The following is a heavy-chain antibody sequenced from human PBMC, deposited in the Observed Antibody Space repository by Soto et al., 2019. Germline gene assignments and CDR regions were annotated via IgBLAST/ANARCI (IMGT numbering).Heavy chain of an antibody. V-gene: IGHV4-30-4*01. Sequence: SETLSLTCTVSGGSISSDNYYWSWIRQPPGKGLEWIGHIYYSGSTYYNPSLKSRITITVDTSRNQFSLILSSVTAADTAVYYCARVKVGGSDLDYLDQWGQGTVVTVSS. J-gene: IGHJ4*02. CDR1: GGSISSDNYY. D-gene: IGHD5-12*01. CDR2: IYYSGST. CDR3: ARVKVGGSDLDYLDQ.